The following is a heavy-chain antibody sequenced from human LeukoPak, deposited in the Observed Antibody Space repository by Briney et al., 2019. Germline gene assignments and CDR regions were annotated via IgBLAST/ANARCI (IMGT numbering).Heavy chain of an antibody. Sequence: GGSLRLSCAASGFTFSSYAMSWVRQAPGKGLEWVSAISGSGGSSYYADSVKGRFTISRDNSKNTLYLQMNSLRAEDTAVYYCAKDRVSSDWYGSIDYWGQGTLVTVSS. CDR2: ISGSGGSS. J-gene: IGHJ4*02. D-gene: IGHD6-19*01. V-gene: IGHV3-23*01. CDR3: AKDRVSSDWYGSIDY. CDR1: GFTFSSYA.